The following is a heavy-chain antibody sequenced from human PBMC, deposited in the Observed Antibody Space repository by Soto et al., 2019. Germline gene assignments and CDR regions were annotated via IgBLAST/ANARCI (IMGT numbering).Heavy chain of an antibody. Sequence: QIQLVQSGAEMKKPGASVKVSCKPSGYTFTHYGVSWLRQAPGQGLEWMGWISAYNGNTDYAHKFQGRVALTTDTSTSTAYMELRGLSPDDTAVYYCARDVPGSGGPFWDYWGQGTRVTVSS. CDR1: GYTFTHYG. D-gene: IGHD2-15*01. V-gene: IGHV1-18*04. CDR2: ISAYNGNT. CDR3: ARDVPGSGGPFWDY. J-gene: IGHJ4*02.